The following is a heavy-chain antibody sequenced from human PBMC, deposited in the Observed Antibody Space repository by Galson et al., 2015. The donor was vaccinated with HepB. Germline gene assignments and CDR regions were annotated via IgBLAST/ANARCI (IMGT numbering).Heavy chain of an antibody. V-gene: IGHV3-30*03. Sequence: SLRLSCAASGFTFTQHEVHWVRQAPGKGLEWVAVTSPDERIKIYTDSVKGRFTISRDNSKNTLYLQMNSLGTEDTGVYYCARDLIGGAPDYFDYWGQGTLVTVSS. CDR2: TSPDERIK. J-gene: IGHJ4*02. D-gene: IGHD2/OR15-2a*01. CDR3: ARDLIGGAPDYFDY. CDR1: GFTFTQHE.